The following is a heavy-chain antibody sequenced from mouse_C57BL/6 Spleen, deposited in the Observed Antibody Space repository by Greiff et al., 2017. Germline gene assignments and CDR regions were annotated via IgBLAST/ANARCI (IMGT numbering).Heavy chain of an antibody. J-gene: IGHJ4*01. Sequence: DVHLVESGPGLVKPSQSLSLTCSVTGYSITSGYYWNWIRQFPGNKLEWMGYISYDGSHNYNPSLKNRISITRYTSKNQFFLKLNSVTTEDTATYYCARDLLFYAMDYWGQGTSVTVSS. D-gene: IGHD1-1*01. CDR2: ISYDGSH. V-gene: IGHV3-6*01. CDR3: ARDLLFYAMDY. CDR1: GYSITSGYY.